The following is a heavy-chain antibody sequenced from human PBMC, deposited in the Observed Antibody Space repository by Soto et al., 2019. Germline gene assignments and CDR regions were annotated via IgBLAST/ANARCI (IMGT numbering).Heavy chain of an antibody. J-gene: IGHJ3*02. CDR1: GFTFSSYG. CDR2: IWYDGSNK. CDR3: ASLSMGYYYDSREYRIPSDDAFDI. Sequence: QVQLVESGGGVVQPGRSLRLSCAASGFTFSSYGMHWVRQAPGKGLEWVAVIWYDGSNKYYADSVKGRFTISRDNSKNTLYLQMNILRAEDTAVYYCASLSMGYYYDSREYRIPSDDAFDIWGQGTMVTVSS. V-gene: IGHV3-33*01. D-gene: IGHD3-22*01.